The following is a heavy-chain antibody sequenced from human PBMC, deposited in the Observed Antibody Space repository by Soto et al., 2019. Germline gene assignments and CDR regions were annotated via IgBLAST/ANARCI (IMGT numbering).Heavy chain of an antibody. J-gene: IGHJ6*02. Sequence: SGGSLRLSCAASGFTFRGSAMHWVRQASGKGLEWVGRIRTKANSYATAYAASVQGRFTISRDDSKSTAYLQMNSLKTEDTAVNYCTGSLLAYCSGGKCHTDYYYYGMDVWGPGTAVTVSS. CDR3: TGSLLAYCSGGKCHTDYYYYGMDV. V-gene: IGHV3-73*01. CDR1: GFTFRGSA. CDR2: IRTKANSYAT. D-gene: IGHD2-15*01.